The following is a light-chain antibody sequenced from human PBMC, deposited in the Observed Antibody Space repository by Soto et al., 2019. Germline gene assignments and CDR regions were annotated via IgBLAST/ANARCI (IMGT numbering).Light chain of an antibody. V-gene: IGKV1-5*03. CDR1: QSVSSS. CDR2: KAS. J-gene: IGKJ5*01. CDR3: QQYRSYPFT. Sequence: DIPMTQSPSTLSASVGDRVTITCRASQSVSSSLAWYQQKPGKAPILVIYKASTLETGVPSRFSGSGSGTTFTLTISSLQPDDFGTYYCQQYRSYPFTFGQGTRLENK.